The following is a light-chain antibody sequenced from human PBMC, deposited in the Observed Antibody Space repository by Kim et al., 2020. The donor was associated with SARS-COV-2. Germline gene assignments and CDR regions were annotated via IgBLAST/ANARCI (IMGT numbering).Light chain of an antibody. V-gene: IGKV3-20*01. CDR2: GAS. CDR1: QSVSGSY. CDR3: QQYGSSPQT. Sequence: PGEKATLSCRARQSVSGSYLAWYQQKPGQAPRLLIYGASSWATGIPDRFSGSGSGTDFTLTISRVEPEDFAVYYCQQYGSSPQTFGQGTKVDIK. J-gene: IGKJ1*01.